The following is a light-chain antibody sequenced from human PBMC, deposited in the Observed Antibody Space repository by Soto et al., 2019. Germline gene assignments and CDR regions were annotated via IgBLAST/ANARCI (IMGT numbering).Light chain of an antibody. Sequence: QSVLTQPPSVSGSPGQSVTISCSGSSSDVGSHRSVSWYKQAPGTSPKLIIFEVNNRPSGVPDRFSESKSGNTASLTISGLQPEDEADYYCSSYIASITPHVFGTGTTLTVL. J-gene: IGLJ1*01. CDR2: EVN. CDR3: SSYIASITPHV. CDR1: SSDVGSHRS. V-gene: IGLV2-18*02.